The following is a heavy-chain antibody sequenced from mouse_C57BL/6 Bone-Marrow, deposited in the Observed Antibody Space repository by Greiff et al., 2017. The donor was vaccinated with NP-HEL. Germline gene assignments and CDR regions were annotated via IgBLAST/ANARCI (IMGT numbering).Heavy chain of an antibody. CDR1: GYAFTNYL. V-gene: IGHV1-54*01. CDR3: AIYYGNYAHY. Sequence: QVQLQQSGAELVRPGTSVKVSCKASGYAFTNYLIEWVKQRPGQGLEWIGVINPGSGGTNYNEKFKGKATLTADKSSSTAYMQLSSLTSEDSAVYFCAIYYGNYAHYWGQGTTLTVSS. D-gene: IGHD2-1*01. J-gene: IGHJ2*01. CDR2: INPGSGGT.